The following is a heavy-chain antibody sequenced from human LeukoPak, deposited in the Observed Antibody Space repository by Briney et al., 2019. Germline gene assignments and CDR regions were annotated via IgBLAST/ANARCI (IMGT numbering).Heavy chain of an antibody. CDR2: ISGSGGST. Sequence: GGSLRLSCAASGFTFSSYAISWVRQAPGKGLEWVSAISGSGGSTYYADSVKGRFTISRDNSKNTLYLQMNSLRAEDTAVYYCAKEDSYCGGDCRKYYYYYGMDVWGQGTTVTVSS. J-gene: IGHJ6*02. V-gene: IGHV3-23*01. D-gene: IGHD2-21*02. CDR1: GFTFSSYA. CDR3: AKEDSYCGGDCRKYYYYYGMDV.